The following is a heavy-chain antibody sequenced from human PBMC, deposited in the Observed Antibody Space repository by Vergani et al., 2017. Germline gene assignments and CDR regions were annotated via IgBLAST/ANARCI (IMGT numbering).Heavy chain of an antibody. J-gene: IGHJ5*02. CDR1: GSPFSSYA. V-gene: IGHV3-23*04. D-gene: IGHD3-9*01. CDR3: AKDMGYYDILTGYYKRSWFDP. Sequence: EVQLVESGGGLVQPGGSLRLSCAASGSPFSSYAMRWVRQAPGKGLEWVSAISGSGGSTYDPDSVKGRFTISRDNSKNTLYLQMNSLRAEDTAVYYCAKDMGYYDILTGYYKRSWFDPWGQGTLVTVSA. CDR2: ISGSGGST.